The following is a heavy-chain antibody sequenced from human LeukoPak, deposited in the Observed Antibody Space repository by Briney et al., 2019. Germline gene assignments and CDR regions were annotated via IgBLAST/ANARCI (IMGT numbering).Heavy chain of an antibody. CDR2: INHSGST. CDR1: GGSFSVYY. D-gene: IGHD3-22*01. Sequence: PSETLSLTCAVYGGSFSVYYWSWIRQTPGKGLEWIGEINHSGSTNYNPSLKSRVTISVDTSKNQFSLKLSSVTAADTAVYYCARFTPYYYDSSGYLDWGQGTLVTVSS. J-gene: IGHJ4*02. V-gene: IGHV4-34*01. CDR3: ARFTPYYYDSSGYLD.